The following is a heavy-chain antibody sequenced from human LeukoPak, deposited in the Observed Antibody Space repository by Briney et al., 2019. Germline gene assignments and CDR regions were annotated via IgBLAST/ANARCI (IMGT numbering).Heavy chain of an antibody. D-gene: IGHD3-10*01. CDR2: IYYSGNT. CDR1: GVSISSYY. Sequence: PSETLSLTCTVSGVSISSYYWSWIRQPPGKGLEWVGYIYYSGNTNYNPSLKSRVTISVDTSKNQFSLKLSSVTAADTAVYYCARSLWFGELQHNWFDPWGQRTLVTVSS. V-gene: IGHV4-59*08. J-gene: IGHJ5*02. CDR3: ARSLWFGELQHNWFDP.